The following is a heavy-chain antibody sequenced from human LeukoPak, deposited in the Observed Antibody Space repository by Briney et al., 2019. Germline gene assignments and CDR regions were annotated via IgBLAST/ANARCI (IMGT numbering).Heavy chain of an antibody. V-gene: IGHV4-38-2*02. CDR3: ARASHWNQLHYFDY. Sequence: SETPSLTCTVSGYSISSGYYWGWIRQPPGKGLEWIGSIYHSGSTYYNPSLKSRVTISVDKSKNQFSLKLSSVTAADTAVYYCARASHWNQLHYFDYWGQGTLVTVSS. D-gene: IGHD1-1*01. J-gene: IGHJ4*02. CDR2: IYHSGST. CDR1: GYSISSGYY.